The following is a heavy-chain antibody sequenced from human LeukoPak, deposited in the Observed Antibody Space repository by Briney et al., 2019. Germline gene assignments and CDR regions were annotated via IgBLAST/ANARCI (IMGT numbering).Heavy chain of an antibody. D-gene: IGHD6-19*01. CDR2: ISGSGGST. CDR1: GFTFSSYA. J-gene: IGHJ4*02. CDR3: ARGLSIAVAGNDY. Sequence: GGSLRLSCAASGFTFSSYAMSWVRQAPGKGLEWVSAISGSGGSTYYADSVKGRFTISRDNSKNTLYLQMNSLRAEDTAVYYCARGLSIAVAGNDYWGQGTLVTVSS. V-gene: IGHV3-23*01.